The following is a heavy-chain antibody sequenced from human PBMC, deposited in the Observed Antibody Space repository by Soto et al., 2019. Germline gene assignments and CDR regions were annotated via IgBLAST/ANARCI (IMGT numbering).Heavy chain of an antibody. V-gene: IGHV3-48*03. CDR2: ISSSGSTI. CDR1: GFTFSSYE. CDR3: ARDGILFSGPYRPYTFDY. D-gene: IGHD3-16*02. Sequence: GGSLRLSCAASGFTFSSYEMNWVRQAPGKGLEWVSYISSSGSTIYYEDSVKGRFTIYRDKAKNSLYLQMNSLRAEDTAVYYCARDGILFSGPYRPYTFDYWGLGTLVTVS. J-gene: IGHJ4*02.